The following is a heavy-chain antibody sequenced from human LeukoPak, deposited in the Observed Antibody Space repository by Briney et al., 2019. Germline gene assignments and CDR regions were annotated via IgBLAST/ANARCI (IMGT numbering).Heavy chain of an antibody. V-gene: IGHV4-59*01. CDR2: IFYSGTT. Sequence: PSETLSLTCTVSGGSIRSYYWSWIRQPPGKGLEWIGYIFYSGTTNYNTSLKSRVTISLDKSQNQFYLTLSALTAADTAVYYCARGPSGDYGGYFDSWGQGTLVTVSS. J-gene: IGHJ4*02. D-gene: IGHD4-17*01. CDR1: GGSIRSYY. CDR3: ARGPSGDYGGYFDS.